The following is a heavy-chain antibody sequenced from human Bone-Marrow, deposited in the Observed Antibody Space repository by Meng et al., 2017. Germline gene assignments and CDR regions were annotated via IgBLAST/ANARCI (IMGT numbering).Heavy chain of an antibody. V-gene: IGHV1-8*02. Sequence: ASVKVSCKASGYTFTGYYMHWVRQAPGQGLEWMGWMNPNSGNTGYAQKFQGRVTMTRNTSISTAYMELSSLRSEDTAVYYCARTYYDDIGSYFDYWGQGTLVTVSS. J-gene: IGHJ4*02. CDR2: MNPNSGNT. CDR3: ARTYYDDIGSYFDY. CDR1: GYTFTGYY. D-gene: IGHD3-22*01.